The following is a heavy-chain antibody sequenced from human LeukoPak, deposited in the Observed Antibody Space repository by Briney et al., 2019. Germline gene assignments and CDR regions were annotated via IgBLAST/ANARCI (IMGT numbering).Heavy chain of an antibody. V-gene: IGHV3-23*01. CDR2: ISGSGGST. CDR1: GFTFCSDA. D-gene: IGHD3-22*01. J-gene: IGHJ4*02. CDR3: AKRDSSGNYYFDY. Sequence: GGSLRLSCAASGFTFCSDAMSWVRQAPGKGLEWVSAISGSGGSTYYADSVKGRFTISRDNSKNTLYLQMNSLRAEDTAVYYCAKRDSSGNYYFDYWGQGTLVTVSS.